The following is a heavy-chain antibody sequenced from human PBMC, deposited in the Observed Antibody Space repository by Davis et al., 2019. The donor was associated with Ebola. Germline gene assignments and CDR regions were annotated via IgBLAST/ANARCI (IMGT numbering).Heavy chain of an antibody. Sequence: PSETLSLTCVVYGGSFSGNYWSLVRQSPGKGLDWIGETNRSGRTNYNPSLRIRVIVSVDTSKNKFSLNLTSVTAADTAVYFCARGTVVVPTAIVDNFYYYMDVWGKGTTVTVSS. J-gene: IGHJ6*03. CDR1: GGSFSGNY. CDR3: ARGTVVVPTAIVDNFYYYMDV. CDR2: TNRSGRT. D-gene: IGHD2-2*02. V-gene: IGHV4-34*01.